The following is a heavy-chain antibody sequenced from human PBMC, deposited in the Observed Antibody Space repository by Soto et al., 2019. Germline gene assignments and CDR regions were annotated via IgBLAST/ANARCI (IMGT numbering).Heavy chain of an antibody. CDR1: GYSFTSYW. CDR2: IDPSDSYT. CDR3: ARKYGSSSVSFDP. J-gene: IGHJ5*02. Sequence: GGSLKLSCQGSGYSFTSYWISWVRQMPGKGLEWMGRIDPSDSYTNYSPSFQGHVTISADKSISTAYLQWSSLKASDTAMYYCARKYGSSSVSFDPWGQGTLVTVYS. D-gene: IGHD6-6*01. V-gene: IGHV5-10-1*01.